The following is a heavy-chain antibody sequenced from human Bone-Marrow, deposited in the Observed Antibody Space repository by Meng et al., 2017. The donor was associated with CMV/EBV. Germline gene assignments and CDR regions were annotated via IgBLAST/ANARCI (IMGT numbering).Heavy chain of an antibody. J-gene: IGHJ4*02. V-gene: IGHV3-21*01. Sequence: GESLKISCAASGFTFSSYSMNWVRQAPGKGLEWVSSISSSSSYIYYADSVKGRFTISRDNAKNSLYLQVNSLRAEDTAVYYCARGEAAENYWGQGTLVTVSS. D-gene: IGHD6-13*01. CDR3: ARGEAAENY. CDR2: ISSSSSYI. CDR1: GFTFSSYS.